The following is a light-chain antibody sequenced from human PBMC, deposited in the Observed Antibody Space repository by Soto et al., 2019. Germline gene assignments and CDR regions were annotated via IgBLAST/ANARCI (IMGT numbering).Light chain of an antibody. J-gene: IGLJ1*01. CDR1: SSNIGAGYD. CDR2: GNS. V-gene: IGLV1-40*01. CDR3: QSYDSSLTSYV. Sequence: QSVLRQPPSVSGAPGPRVTNSCTGSSSNIGAGYDVHWYQQLPGTAPKLLIYGNSNRPSGVPDRFSGSKSGTSASLAITGLQAEDEADYYCQSYDSSLTSYVFGTGTKVTVL.